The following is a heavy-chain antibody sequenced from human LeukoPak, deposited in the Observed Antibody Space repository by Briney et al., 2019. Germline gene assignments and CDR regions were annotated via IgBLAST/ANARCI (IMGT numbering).Heavy chain of an antibody. CDR1: GGALSTNGYY. D-gene: IGHD2/OR15-2a*01. V-gene: IGHV4-39*01. Sequence: PPETLSLTCTVSGGALSTNGYYWGWIRQPPGKGLEWIGSLYHLGSTYYNASLKSRVTMSVDTSQNQFSLMLISVTAADTAVYYCAGLLSDKRGFGYWGQGTLVTVSS. CDR2: LYHLGST. J-gene: IGHJ4*02. CDR3: AGLLSDKRGFGY.